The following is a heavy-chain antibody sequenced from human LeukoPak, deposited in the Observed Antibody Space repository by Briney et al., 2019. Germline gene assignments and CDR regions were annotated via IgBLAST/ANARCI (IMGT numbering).Heavy chain of an antibody. J-gene: IGHJ4*02. Sequence: ASVKVSCKASGYTFTSYDIHWVRQATGQGLECMGWMNPNSGNTGYAQKFQGRVTMTRNTSISTAYMELSSLRSEDTAVYYCARGGAYCGGDCSPFDYWGQGTLVTVSS. V-gene: IGHV1-8*01. CDR2: MNPNSGNT. CDR3: ARGGAYCGGDCSPFDY. CDR1: GYTFTSYD. D-gene: IGHD2-21*02.